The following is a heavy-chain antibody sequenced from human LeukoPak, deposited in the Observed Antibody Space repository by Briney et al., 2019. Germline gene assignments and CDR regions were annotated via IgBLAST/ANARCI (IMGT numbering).Heavy chain of an antibody. CDR1: GYTFTDYH. J-gene: IGHJ4*02. CDR3: ATEAKVEMATIDY. D-gene: IGHD5-24*01. V-gene: IGHV1-69-2*01. Sequence: ASVKVSCKVSGYTFTDYHMHWVQQAPGKGLEWMGLVDPEDGETIYAEKFQGRVTITADTSTDTAYMELSSLRSEDTAVYYCATEAKVEMATIDYWGQGTLVTVSS. CDR2: VDPEDGET.